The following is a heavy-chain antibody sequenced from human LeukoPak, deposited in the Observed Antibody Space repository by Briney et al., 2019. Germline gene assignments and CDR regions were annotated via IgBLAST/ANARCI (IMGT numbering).Heavy chain of an antibody. Sequence: PGGSLRLSCAASGFTFSSYGMHWVRQAPGKGLEWVSLISWDGGSTYYADSMKGRFTISRDNSKNSLYLQMNSLRAEDTALYYCAKDKVGSMGYWGQGTLVTVSS. CDR1: GFTFSSYG. V-gene: IGHV3-43D*03. D-gene: IGHD3-10*01. J-gene: IGHJ4*02. CDR2: ISWDGGST. CDR3: AKDKVGSMGY.